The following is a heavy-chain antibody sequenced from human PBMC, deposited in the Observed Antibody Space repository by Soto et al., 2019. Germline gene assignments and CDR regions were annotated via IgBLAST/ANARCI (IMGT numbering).Heavy chain of an antibody. J-gene: IGHJ4*02. CDR1: GFTFSSYA. D-gene: IGHD6-19*01. CDR3: AKSAVAGTASGTFDY. CDR2: ISGSGGST. Sequence: EGSLRLSCAASGFTFSSYAMSWVRQAPGKGLEWVSAISGSGGSTYYADSVKGRFTISRDNSKNTLYLQMNSLRAEDTAVYYCAKSAVAGTASGTFDYWGQGTLVTVSS. V-gene: IGHV3-23*01.